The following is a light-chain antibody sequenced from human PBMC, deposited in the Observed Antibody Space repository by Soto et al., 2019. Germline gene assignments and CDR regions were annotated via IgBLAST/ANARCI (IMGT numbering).Light chain of an antibody. J-gene: IGLJ1*01. CDR3: NSYTSSSTYV. CDR1: SSDVGGYNY. Sequence: HSALTQPAPVSGSPGQSITISCTGNSSDVGGYNYVSWYQQHPGKAPKLVIYDVSNRPSGVSNRFSGSKSGNTASLTISGLQAEDEADYYCNSYTSSSTYVFGTGTKVTVL. V-gene: IGLV2-14*01. CDR2: DVS.